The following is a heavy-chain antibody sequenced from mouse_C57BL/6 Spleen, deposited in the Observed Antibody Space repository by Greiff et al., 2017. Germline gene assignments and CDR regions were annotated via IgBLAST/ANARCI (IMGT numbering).Heavy chain of an antibody. D-gene: IGHD1-1*01. CDR1: GYTFTDYE. CDR3: TSATTVVAKGFDF. CDR2: IDPETGGN. J-gene: IGHJ1*03. Sequence: VQLQQSGAELVRPGASVTLSCKASGYTFTDYEMHWVKQAPVHGLEWIGAIDPETGGNAYNQKFKGKAILTSDKSSSTAYMELRRLTSAYSAFYYCTSATTVVAKGFDFWGTGTTLTVSS. V-gene: IGHV1-15*01.